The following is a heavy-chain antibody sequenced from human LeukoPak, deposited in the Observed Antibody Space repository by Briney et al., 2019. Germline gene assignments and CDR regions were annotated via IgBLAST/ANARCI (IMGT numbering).Heavy chain of an antibody. CDR2: ISGSGGNT. CDR1: GFIFSSYA. V-gene: IGHV3-23*01. D-gene: IGHD5-18*01. J-gene: IGHJ4*02. CDR3: AKRIQLWLYFDY. Sequence: PGGSLRLSCAASGFIFSSYAMSWVRQTPGKGLEWVSLISGSGGNTYYADSVKGRFTISRDNSKSTLYLQMNSLRAEDTAVCYCAKRIQLWLYFDYWGQGILVTVSS.